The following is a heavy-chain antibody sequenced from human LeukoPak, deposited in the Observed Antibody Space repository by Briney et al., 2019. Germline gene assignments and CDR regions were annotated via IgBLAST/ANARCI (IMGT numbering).Heavy chain of an antibody. CDR3: AGTYYYDSSGYSYEY. V-gene: IGHV3-23*01. J-gene: IGHJ4*02. Sequence: GGSLRLSCAASGFTFSTYAMSWVRQAPGRGLEWVSGISGSGDRTDYADSVKGRFTISRDNSKNTLYVQMNSLRAEDTAVYYCAGTYYYDSSGYSYEYWGQGTLVAVSS. CDR2: ISGSGDRT. CDR1: GFTFSTYA. D-gene: IGHD3-22*01.